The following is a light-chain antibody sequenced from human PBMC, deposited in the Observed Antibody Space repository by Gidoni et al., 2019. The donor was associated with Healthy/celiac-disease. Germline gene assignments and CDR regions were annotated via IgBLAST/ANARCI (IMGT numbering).Light chain of an antibody. CDR3: QQSYSTPRVT. Sequence: DIQMTQSPSSLSASVGDRVTITCRASQSISSYLNWYQQKPGKAPKLLIYAASSLQSGVPSRFSGSGSGTDFTLTISSLQPEDFATYYCQQSYSTPRVTCGPGTKVDIK. V-gene: IGKV1-39*01. J-gene: IGKJ3*01. CDR1: QSISSY. CDR2: AAS.